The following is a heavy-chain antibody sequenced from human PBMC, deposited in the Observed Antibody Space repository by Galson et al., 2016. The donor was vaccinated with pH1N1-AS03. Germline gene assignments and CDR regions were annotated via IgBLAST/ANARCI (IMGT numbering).Heavy chain of an antibody. J-gene: IGHJ3*01. Sequence: APGKGLEWVANIKVDGSEKYYVDSVKGRFTISRDNAKNSLYLQMNSLRAEDTAVYYCARAPHMVTSYDSESDEPGDVFDFWGQGTMVTVSS. D-gene: IGHD3-10*01. CDR3: ARAPHMVTSYDSESDEPGDVFDF. V-gene: IGHV3-7*04. CDR2: IKVDGSEK.